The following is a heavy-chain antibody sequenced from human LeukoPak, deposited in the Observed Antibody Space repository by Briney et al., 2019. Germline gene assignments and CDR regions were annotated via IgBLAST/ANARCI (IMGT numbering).Heavy chain of an antibody. CDR1: GFTFSSYD. Sequence: GGSLRLSCAASGFTFSSYDMSWVRQAPGKGLEWVSASGGDGGSTYADSVKGRFTISRDNYKNTLYLQMNSLRAEDTATYYCAKALNYWYFDLWGRGNLVTVSS. V-gene: IGHV3-23*01. CDR2: SGGDGGST. CDR3: AKALNYWYFDL. J-gene: IGHJ2*01.